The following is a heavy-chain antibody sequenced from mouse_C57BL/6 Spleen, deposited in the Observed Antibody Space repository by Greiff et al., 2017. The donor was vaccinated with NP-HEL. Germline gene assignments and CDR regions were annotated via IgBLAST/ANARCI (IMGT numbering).Heavy chain of an antibody. CDR3: ARRDYYGSSHYWYFDV. V-gene: IGHV1-61*01. Sequence: QVQLQQPGAELVRPGSSVKLSCKASGYTFTSYWMDWVKQRPGQGLEWIGNIYPSDSETHYNQKFKDKATLTVDKSSSTAYMQLSSLTSEDSAVYYCARRDYYGSSHYWYFDVWGTGTTVTVSS. J-gene: IGHJ1*03. CDR1: GYTFTSYW. D-gene: IGHD1-1*01. CDR2: IYPSDSET.